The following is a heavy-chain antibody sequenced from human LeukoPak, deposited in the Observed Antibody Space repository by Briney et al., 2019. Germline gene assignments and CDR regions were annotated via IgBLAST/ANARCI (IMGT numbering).Heavy chain of an antibody. CDR1: GGSVSSGHYY. V-gene: IGHV4-61*01. Sequence: SETLSLTCTVSGGSVSSGHYYWGWIRQPPGKGLEWIGYIFYAGSTYYNPSLKSRVTMSVDTSKNQFSLRLSSVTAVDTAVYYCARIGPILGAAWVDYWGQGTLVSVSS. CDR3: ARIGPILGAAWVDY. CDR2: IFYAGST. J-gene: IGHJ4*02. D-gene: IGHD3-3*02.